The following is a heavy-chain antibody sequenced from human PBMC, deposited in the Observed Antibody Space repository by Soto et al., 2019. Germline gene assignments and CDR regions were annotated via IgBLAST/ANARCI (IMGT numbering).Heavy chain of an antibody. D-gene: IGHD2-21*02. CDR1: GFSLSTGGMG. CDR2: IYWDGDR. Sequence: QITLKESGPTLVKPTQTLTLTCTFSGFSLSTGGMGVGWIRQPPGKALEWLALIYWDGDRRYRPSLMSRLTLAKDTSKNHVVLTMTNMDPVDTATYYCVHSRCGGDCLQSYSSHYYYGMDIWGQGTTVTVSS. V-gene: IGHV2-5*02. CDR3: VHSRCGGDCLQSYSSHYYYGMDI. J-gene: IGHJ6*02.